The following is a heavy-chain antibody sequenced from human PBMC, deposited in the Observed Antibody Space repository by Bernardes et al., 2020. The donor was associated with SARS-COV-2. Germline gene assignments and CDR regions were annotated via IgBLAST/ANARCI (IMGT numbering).Heavy chain of an antibody. D-gene: IGHD3-16*02. CDR1: GFSLSTSGVG. J-gene: IGHJ4*02. CDR3: ARSSITFGGVIVIFCDC. Sequence: SGPTLVKPTQTLTLTCTFSGFSLSTSGVGVGWIRQPPGKALEWLALIYWDDDKRYSPSLKSRLTITKDTSKNQVVLTMTNMDPVDTATYYCARSSITFGGVIVIFCDCWGQGTLVTVSS. CDR2: IYWDDDK. V-gene: IGHV2-5*02.